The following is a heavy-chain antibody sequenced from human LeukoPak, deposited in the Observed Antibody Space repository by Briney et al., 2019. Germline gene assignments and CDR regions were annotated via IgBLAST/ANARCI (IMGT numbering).Heavy chain of an antibody. CDR2: IYTSGST. V-gene: IGHV4-4*07. Sequence: PSETLSLTCTVSGGSISSYYWSWIRQPAGKGLEWIGRIYTSGSTNYNPSLKSRVTMSVDTSKNQFSLKLSSVTAADTAVYYCAREGLYDSSGYYYDGYYYYMDVWGKGTTVTVSS. CDR1: GGSISSYY. D-gene: IGHD3-22*01. J-gene: IGHJ6*03. CDR3: AREGLYDSSGYYYDGYYYYMDV.